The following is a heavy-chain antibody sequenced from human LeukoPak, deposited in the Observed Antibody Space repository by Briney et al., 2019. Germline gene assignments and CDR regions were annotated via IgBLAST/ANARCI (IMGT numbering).Heavy chain of an antibody. V-gene: IGHV4-30-2*01. J-gene: IGHJ5*02. Sequence: PSETLSLTCTVSGGSISSGGYYWSWIRQPPGKGLEWIGYVYYSGSTYYNPSLKSRVTISVDRSKNQFSLKLSSVTAADTAVYYCARDLSLTYYDFWSGSAGHWFDPWGQGTLVTVSS. D-gene: IGHD3-3*01. CDR3: ARDLSLTYYDFWSGSAGHWFDP. CDR1: GGSISSGGYY. CDR2: VYYSGST.